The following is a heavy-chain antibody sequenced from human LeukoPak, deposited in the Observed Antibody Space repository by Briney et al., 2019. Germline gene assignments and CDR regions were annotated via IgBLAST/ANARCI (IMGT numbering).Heavy chain of an antibody. CDR3: AAESSSSWEGH. V-gene: IGHV3-7*01. J-gene: IGHJ4*02. CDR1: GFPFSRHW. Sequence: GGSLRLSCAASGFPFSRHWMSWVRQAPGKGLQWVANIKGDGSENYYVDSVKGRFTISRDNAKNSLYLQMNSLRAEDTAVYYCAAESSSSWEGHWGQGTLVTVSS. D-gene: IGHD6-6*01. CDR2: IKGDGSEN.